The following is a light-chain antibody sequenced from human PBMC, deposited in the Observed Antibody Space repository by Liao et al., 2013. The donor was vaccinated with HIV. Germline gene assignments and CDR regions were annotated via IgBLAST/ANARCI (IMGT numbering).Light chain of an antibody. Sequence: YVLTQPPSVSVAPGKTATITCGGNNIGSIRVHWYRQKPGQAPMLVVYYDNDRPSGIPERFSGSNSGNTATLTISGTQDVDEADYYCQARDTTTSVFGPGTKVTVL. V-gene: IGLV3-21*01. CDR3: QARDTTTSV. CDR1: NIGSIR. J-gene: IGLJ1*01. CDR2: YDN.